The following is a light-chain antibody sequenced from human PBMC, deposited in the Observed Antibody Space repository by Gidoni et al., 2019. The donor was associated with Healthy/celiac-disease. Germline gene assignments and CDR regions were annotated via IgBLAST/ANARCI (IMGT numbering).Light chain of an antibody. J-gene: IGKJ3*01. Sequence: EIVLTQSPGTLSLSPGERATLSCSASQSVSSSYLAWYQQKPGQAPRILIYGASSRATGIPDRFSGSGSGTDFTLTISRLEPEDFAVYYCQQYGSSPFTFGPGTKVDIK. V-gene: IGKV3-20*01. CDR1: QSVSSSY. CDR3: QQYGSSPFT. CDR2: GAS.